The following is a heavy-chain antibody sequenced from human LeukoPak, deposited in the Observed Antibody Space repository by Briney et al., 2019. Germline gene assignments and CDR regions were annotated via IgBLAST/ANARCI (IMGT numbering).Heavy chain of an antibody. V-gene: IGHV4-34*01. D-gene: IGHD6-13*01. CDR1: GGSFSYYY. Sequence: SETLSLTCAVYGGSFSYYYWTWIRQPPGKGLEWIGEINHSGSINYNPSIKSRVTISVDTSKNQFSLKLSSVTAADTAVYYCARPLIAAAGADAFDIWGQRTMVTVSS. CDR2: INHSGSI. CDR3: ARPLIAAAGADAFDI. J-gene: IGHJ3*02.